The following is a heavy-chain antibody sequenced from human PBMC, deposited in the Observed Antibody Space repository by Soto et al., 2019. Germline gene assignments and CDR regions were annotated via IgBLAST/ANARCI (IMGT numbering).Heavy chain of an antibody. CDR1: GGSISSYY. J-gene: IGHJ4*02. Sequence: SETLSLTCTVSGGSISSYYWSWIRQPPGKGLEWIGYIYYSGSTNYNPSLKSRVTISADTSKNQFSLKLSSVTAADTAVYYCARETTLEPMRPFDYWGQGTLVTVSS. V-gene: IGHV4-59*01. CDR2: IYYSGST. CDR3: ARETTLEPMRPFDY. D-gene: IGHD3-22*01.